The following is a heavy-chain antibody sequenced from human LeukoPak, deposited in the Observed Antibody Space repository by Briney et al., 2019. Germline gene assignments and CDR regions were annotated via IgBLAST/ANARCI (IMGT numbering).Heavy chain of an antibody. V-gene: IGHV4-59*01. CDR1: GGSISSYY. CDR3: AGGVRTDSFDY. D-gene: IGHD1-14*01. Sequence: SETLSLTCTVSGGSISSYYWSWIRQPPGKGLEWIGYIYYSGSTNYNPSLKSRVTISVDTSKNQFSLKLSSVTAADTAVYYCAGGVRTDSFDYWGQGTLVTVSS. J-gene: IGHJ4*02. CDR2: IYYSGST.